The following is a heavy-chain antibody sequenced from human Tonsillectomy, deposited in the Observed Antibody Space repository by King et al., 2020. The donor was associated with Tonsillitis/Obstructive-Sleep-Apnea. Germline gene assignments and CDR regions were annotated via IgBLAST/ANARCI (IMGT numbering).Heavy chain of an antibody. CDR1: GGSFSGYY. Sequence: VQLQQWGAGLLKPSETLSLTCAVYGGSFSGYYWSWIRQPPGKGLEWIGEINHSGSTNYNPSLKSRVTISVDTSKNQFSLKLSSVTAADTAVYYCARGGGSGWYRDGMDVWGQGTMVTVSS. V-gene: IGHV4-34*01. CDR2: INHSGST. D-gene: IGHD6-19*01. CDR3: ARGGGSGWYRDGMDV. J-gene: IGHJ6*02.